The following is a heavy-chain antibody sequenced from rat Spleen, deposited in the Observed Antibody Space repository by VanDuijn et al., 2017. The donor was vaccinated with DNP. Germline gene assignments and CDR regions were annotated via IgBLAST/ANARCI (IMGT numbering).Heavy chain of an antibody. D-gene: IGHD4-3*01. CDR1: GFTFNVFD. J-gene: IGHJ2*01. Sequence: EVQLVESGGGLVQPGRSLKLSCVASGFTFNVFDMAWVRQAPTKGLEWVASIGPSGGNTYYRDSVKGRFTISRDNAQSTLYLQMNSLRSEDMATYYCVRWNSGHFDYWGQGVMVPVS. CDR2: IGPSGGNT. V-gene: IGHV5-25*01. CDR3: VRWNSGHFDY.